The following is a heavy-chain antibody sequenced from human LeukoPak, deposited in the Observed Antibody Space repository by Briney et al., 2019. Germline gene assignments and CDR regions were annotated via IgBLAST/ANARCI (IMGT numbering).Heavy chain of an antibody. CDR2: ISSNGGST. D-gene: IGHD5-18*01. CDR3: ARVVDTAIRGAFDI. V-gene: IGHV3-64*01. J-gene: IGHJ3*02. Sequence: GGSLRLSCAASGFTFSSYAMHWVRQAPGKGLEYVSAISSNGGSTYYANSVKGRFTISRDNSKNTLYLQMGSLRAEDMAVYYCARVVDTAIRGAFDIWGQGTMVTVSS. CDR1: GFTFSSYA.